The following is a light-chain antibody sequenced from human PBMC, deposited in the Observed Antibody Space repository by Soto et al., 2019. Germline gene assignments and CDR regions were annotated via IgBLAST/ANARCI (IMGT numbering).Light chain of an antibody. CDR1: QAIRSD. V-gene: IGKV1-6*01. J-gene: IGKJ1*01. CDR2: AAS. CDR3: LQDYNHPLT. Sequence: AVQMTQSPSSLSASVGDRVTITCRASQAIRSDLGWYQMKPGKVPKLLIYAASTVQSGVPSRFIGRGYGTDFTLTISSLPPEGCATYYCLQDYNHPLTFGQETKVEL.